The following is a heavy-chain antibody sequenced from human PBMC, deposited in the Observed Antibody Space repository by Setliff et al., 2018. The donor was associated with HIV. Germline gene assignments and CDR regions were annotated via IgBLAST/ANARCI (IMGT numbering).Heavy chain of an antibody. CDR1: GYSFSSYY. D-gene: IGHD6-13*01. V-gene: IGHV1-46*01. CDR3: AREGHVATPGSSEFDP. Sequence: ASVKVSCKASGYSFSSYYVHWVRQAPGQGLEWMGIVNPRGGKANYAQRFHGRLTVTTDTSTSTVYMELRLLTSDDTAIYYCAREGHVATPGSSEFDPWGQGTLGTVS. J-gene: IGHJ5*02. CDR2: VNPRGGKA.